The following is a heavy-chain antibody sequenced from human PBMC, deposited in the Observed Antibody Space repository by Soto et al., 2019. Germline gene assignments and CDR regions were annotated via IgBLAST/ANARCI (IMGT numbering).Heavy chain of an antibody. V-gene: IGHV3-23*01. CDR3: AKHLSNGSPDD. CDR1: GFTFSSYA. CDR2: ISGSGGGT. J-gene: IGHJ4*02. D-gene: IGHD2-15*01. Sequence: EVQLLESGGALVQPGGSLRLSCAASGFTFSSYAMSWVRQAPGKGLEWVSLISGSGGGTYYADSVKGRFTISRDNSKNTLYLQMNRLRGEDTAVLYCAKHLSNGSPDDWGQGTLGTVSS.